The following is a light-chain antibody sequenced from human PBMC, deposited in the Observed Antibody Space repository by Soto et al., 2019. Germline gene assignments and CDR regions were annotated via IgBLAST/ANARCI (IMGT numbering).Light chain of an antibody. CDR2: GDF. Sequence: QSVLTQPPSVSGAPGQTVTISCTGSSSNFGAGHGVHWYQQLPGTAPKLLIYGDFNRPSGVPARFSASRSGTSASLAITGLQADDAATYYCQAYDNSLRGWVFGGGTKLTVL. CDR3: QAYDNSLRGWV. J-gene: IGLJ3*02. CDR1: SSNFGAGHG. V-gene: IGLV1-40*01.